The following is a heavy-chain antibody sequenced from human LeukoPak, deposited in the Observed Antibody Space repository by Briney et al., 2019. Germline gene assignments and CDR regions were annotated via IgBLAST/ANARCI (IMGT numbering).Heavy chain of an antibody. CDR1: GFTFSSYS. D-gene: IGHD6-13*01. CDR3: AKDAGIAAAGTSIVASDY. Sequence: PGGSLRLSCAASGFTFSSYSMNWVRQAPGKGLEWLSYISSSSETIYYADSVKGRFTISRDNAKNSLYLQMNSLRAEDTAVYYCAKDAGIAAAGTSIVASDYWGQGTLVTVSS. J-gene: IGHJ4*02. V-gene: IGHV3-48*04. CDR2: ISSSSETI.